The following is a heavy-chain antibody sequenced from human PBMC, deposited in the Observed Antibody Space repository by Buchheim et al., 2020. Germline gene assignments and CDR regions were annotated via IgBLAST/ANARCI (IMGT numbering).Heavy chain of an antibody. Sequence: EVQLVESGGGLVQPGGSLRLSCAASGFTFSSYEMNWVRQAPGKGLEWVSYISSSGSTIYYADSVKGRFTISRDNAKNSLNLQMNSLRAEDTAVYYCASVGDIVVVPAAPPTDYYYGMDVWGQGTT. J-gene: IGHJ6*02. D-gene: IGHD2-2*01. CDR3: ASVGDIVVVPAAPPTDYYYGMDV. CDR2: ISSSGSTI. V-gene: IGHV3-48*03. CDR1: GFTFSSYE.